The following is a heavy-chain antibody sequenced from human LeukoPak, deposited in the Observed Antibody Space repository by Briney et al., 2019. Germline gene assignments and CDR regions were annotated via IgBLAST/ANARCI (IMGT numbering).Heavy chain of an antibody. CDR2: ISSSGSTI. J-gene: IGHJ5*02. Sequence: GRSLRLSCAASGFTFSSYEMNWVRQAPGKGLEWVSYISSSGSTIYYADSVKGRFTISRDNAKNSLYLQMNSLRAEDTAVYYCARDTYDSSGYYRIDPWGQGTLVTVSS. D-gene: IGHD3-22*01. CDR3: ARDTYDSSGYYRIDP. CDR1: GFTFSSYE. V-gene: IGHV3-48*03.